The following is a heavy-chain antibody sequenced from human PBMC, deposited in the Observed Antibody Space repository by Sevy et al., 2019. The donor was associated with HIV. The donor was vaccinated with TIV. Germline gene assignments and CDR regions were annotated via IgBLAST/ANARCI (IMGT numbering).Heavy chain of an antibody. V-gene: IGHV3-11*01. CDR1: GLNVSDYF. J-gene: IGHJ4*02. D-gene: IGHD3-16*01. Sequence: GGSLRLSCAASGLNVSDYFMSWIRQAPGKRPEWVSYISSSGTIIYYADSVKGRFTISRDNAKNTLYLQMNSLRAEDTAIYYCARDLAWGSFFSLYFDYWGQGTLVTVS. CDR2: ISSSGTII. CDR3: ARDLAWGSFFSLYFDY.